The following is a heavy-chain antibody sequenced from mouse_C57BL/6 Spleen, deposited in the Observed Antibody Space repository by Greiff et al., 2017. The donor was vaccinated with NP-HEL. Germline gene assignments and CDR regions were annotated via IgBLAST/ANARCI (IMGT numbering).Heavy chain of an antibody. V-gene: IGHV1-81*01. CDR2: IYPRSGNT. Sequence: VQLQQSGAELARPGASVKLSCKASGYTFTSYGISWVKQRTGQGLEWIGEIYPRSGNTYYTEKFKGKATLTADKSSSTAYMELRSLTSEDSAVYFCARSRLDYWGQGTPLTVSS. CDR3: ARSRLDY. CDR1: GYTFTSYG. J-gene: IGHJ2*01.